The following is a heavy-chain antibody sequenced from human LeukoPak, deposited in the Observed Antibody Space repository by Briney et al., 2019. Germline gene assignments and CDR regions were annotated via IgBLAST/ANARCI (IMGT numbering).Heavy chain of an antibody. CDR1: GYTLSEIS. V-gene: IGHV1-24*01. Sequence: ASVKVSCKVSGYTLSEISMQWVRQAPGKGLEWMGGFDPEDGETIYAQKFQGRVTMTEDTSTDTAYMELSSLRFEDTAVYYCARAKYNSGWYGAFDIWGQGTMVTVSS. CDR2: FDPEDGET. J-gene: IGHJ3*02. CDR3: ARAKYNSGWYGAFDI. D-gene: IGHD6-19*01.